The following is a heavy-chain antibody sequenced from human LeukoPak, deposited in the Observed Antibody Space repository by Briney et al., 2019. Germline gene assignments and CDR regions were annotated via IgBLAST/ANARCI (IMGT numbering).Heavy chain of an antibody. V-gene: IGHV3-66*01. J-gene: IGHJ2*01. D-gene: IGHD3-10*01. CDR1: GFTFSDNY. Sequence: QPGGSLSLSCAASGFTFSDNYISWVRQGPGKGLEWVSIFYSGGSTYYADSVRGRFTISRDNSRNTVYLQMNSLRVEDTAVYYCARDLTLGWFFDLWGRGTLVTVSS. CDR3: ARDLTLGWFFDL. CDR2: FYSGGST.